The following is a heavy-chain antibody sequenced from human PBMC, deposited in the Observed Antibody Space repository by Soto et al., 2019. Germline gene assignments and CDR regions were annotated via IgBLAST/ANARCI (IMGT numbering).Heavy chain of an antibody. CDR2: ISGSGGST. CDR3: AKGFCGGCHEFDY. J-gene: IGHJ4*02. D-gene: IGHD2-15*01. CDR1: GFTFSSYA. V-gene: IGHV3-23*01. Sequence: EVQLLESGGGLVQPGGSLRLSCAASGFTFSSYAMSWVGQAPGKGLEWVSAISGSGGSTYYADSVKGRFTISRDNSKNTLYLQINSLRAEDTAVYYCAKGFCGGCHEFDYWGQGTLVTVSS.